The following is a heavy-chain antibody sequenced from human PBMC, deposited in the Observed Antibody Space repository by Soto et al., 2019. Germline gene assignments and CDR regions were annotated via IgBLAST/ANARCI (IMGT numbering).Heavy chain of an antibody. CDR2: ISYDGSNK. J-gene: IGHJ4*02. CDR3: AKDLRDGYHKDFFDY. CDR1: GFTFSSYG. D-gene: IGHD5-12*01. Sequence: PGGSLRLSCAASGFTFSSYGMHWVRQAPGKGLEWVAVISYDGSNKYYADSVKGRFTISRDNSKNTLYLQMNSLRAEDTAVYYCAKDLRDGYHKDFFDYWGQGT. V-gene: IGHV3-30*18.